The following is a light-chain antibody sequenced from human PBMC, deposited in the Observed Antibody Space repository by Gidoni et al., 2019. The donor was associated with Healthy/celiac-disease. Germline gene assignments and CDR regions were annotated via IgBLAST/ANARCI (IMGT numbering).Light chain of an antibody. CDR2: AAS. Sequence: AIRMTQSPSSFSASTGDRVTITCRASQSISSYFAWYQQKPGKAPKLLIYAASTLRSGVPSRFSGSGSGTDFTITSSWLQYEDFATYYCQQNYSLFTFGPGTKVDIK. V-gene: IGKV1-8*01. CDR3: QQNYSLFT. J-gene: IGKJ3*01. CDR1: QSISSY.